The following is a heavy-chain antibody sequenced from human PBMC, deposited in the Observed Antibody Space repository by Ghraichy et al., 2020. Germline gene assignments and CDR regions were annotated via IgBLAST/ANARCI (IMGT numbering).Heavy chain of an antibody. V-gene: IGHV3-30*02. CDR3: AKDSEWSIAARTSWFDP. D-gene: IGHD6-6*01. J-gene: IGHJ5*02. CDR1: GFTFSSYG. Sequence: GGSLRLSCAASGFTFSSYGMHWVRQAPGKGLEWVAFIRYDGSNKYYADSVKGRFTISRDNSKNTLYLQMNSLRAEDTAVYYCAKDSEWSIAARTSWFDPWGQGTLVTVSS. CDR2: IRYDGSNK.